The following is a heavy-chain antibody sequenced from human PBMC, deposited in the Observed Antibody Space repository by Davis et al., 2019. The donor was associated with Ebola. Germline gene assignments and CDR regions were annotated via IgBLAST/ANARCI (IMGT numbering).Heavy chain of an antibody. CDR1: GGSFSGYY. V-gene: IGHV4-34*01. CDR2: INHSGST. J-gene: IGHJ4*02. CDR3: AGISYGDGING. Sequence: SQTLSLTCAVYGGSFSGYYWSWIRQPPGKGPEWIGEINHSGSTNYNPSLKSRVTISVDTSKNQFSLKLSSVTAADTAVYYCAGISYGDGINGWGQGTLVTVSS. D-gene: IGHD4-17*01.